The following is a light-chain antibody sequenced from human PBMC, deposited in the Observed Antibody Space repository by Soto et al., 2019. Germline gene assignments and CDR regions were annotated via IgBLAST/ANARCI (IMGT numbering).Light chain of an antibody. Sequence: DIQMTQSPSTLSASVGDRVTITCRASQNINNGLAWYQQKPGRAPNLLIYKASILESGVPSRFSGSGSETEFTLTISSLQPADFATHFCLSYDSCSYSFGQGTELEIK. V-gene: IGKV1-5*03. CDR2: KAS. CDR1: QNINNG. CDR3: LSYDSCSYS. J-gene: IGKJ2*03.